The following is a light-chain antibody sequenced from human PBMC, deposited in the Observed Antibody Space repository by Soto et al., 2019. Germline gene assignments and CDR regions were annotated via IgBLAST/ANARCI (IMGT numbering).Light chain of an antibody. Sequence: QSVLTQPRSVSGSPGPSVTISCTGTISDVGGYNYVSWYQHHPGKAPKLLISDVTKRPSWVPDRFSGSKSGNTASLTISDLQAEDEADYYCSSYAGDNNLVFGGGTKVTVL. V-gene: IGLV2-11*01. CDR2: DVT. J-gene: IGLJ2*01. CDR1: ISDVGGYNY. CDR3: SSYAGDNNLV.